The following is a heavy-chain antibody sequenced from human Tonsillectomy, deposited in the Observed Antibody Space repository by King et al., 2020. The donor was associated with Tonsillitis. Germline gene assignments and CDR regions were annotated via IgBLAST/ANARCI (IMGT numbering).Heavy chain of an antibody. CDR1: GGSISSSSYY. V-gene: IGHV4-39*07. Sequence: QLQESGPGLVKPSETLSLTCTVSGGSISSSSYYWGWIRQPPGKGLEWIGSIYYSGSTYYNPSLKSRVTISVDTSKNQFSLKLSSVTAADTAVYYCAVINVRRDARGFEYFPHWGQGTLVTVSS. D-gene: IGHD5-24*01. CDR2: IYYSGST. J-gene: IGHJ1*01. CDR3: AVINVRRDARGFEYFPH.